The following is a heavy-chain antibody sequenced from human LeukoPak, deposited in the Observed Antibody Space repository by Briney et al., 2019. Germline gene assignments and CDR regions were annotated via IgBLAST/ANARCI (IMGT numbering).Heavy chain of an antibody. J-gene: IGHJ5*02. CDR3: ARAVTRVRGVINSWFDP. V-gene: IGHV1-18*01. D-gene: IGHD3-10*01. CDR2: VSAYNGNT. Sequence: ASVKVSCKASGYTFTSYGISWVRQAPGQGLEWMGWVSAYNGNTNYAQKLQGRVTMTTDTSTSTAYMELRSLRSDDTAVYYCARAVTRVRGVINSWFDPWGQGTLVTVSS. CDR1: GYTFTSYG.